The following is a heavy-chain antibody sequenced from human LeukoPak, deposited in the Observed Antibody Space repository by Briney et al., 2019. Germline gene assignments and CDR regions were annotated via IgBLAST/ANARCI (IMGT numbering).Heavy chain of an antibody. CDR3: ARHDYVEPYYYGMDV. CDR1: GGSISSYY. V-gene: IGHV4-59*08. CDR2: IYYSGST. D-gene: IGHD3-16*01. Sequence: KASETLSLTCTVSGGSISSYYWSWIRQPPGKGLEWIGYIYYSGSTNYNPSLKSRVTISVDTSKNQFSLKLSSVTAADTAVYYCARHDYVEPYYYGMDVWGQGTTVTVSS. J-gene: IGHJ6*02.